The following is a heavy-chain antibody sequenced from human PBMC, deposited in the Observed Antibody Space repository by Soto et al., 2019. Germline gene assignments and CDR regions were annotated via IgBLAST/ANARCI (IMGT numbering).Heavy chain of an antibody. CDR3: ARVFEGDYLEADY. Sequence: VESLKISCKGSGYIFTSYWICWVLEMPGKGLEWMGIIYPGDSGTRYSPSFQGQVTISADKSISTAYLQWSSLKASDTAMYYCARVFEGDYLEADYWGQETLVTVSS. CDR1: GYIFTSYW. V-gene: IGHV5-51*01. D-gene: IGHD4-17*01. CDR2: IYPGDSGT. J-gene: IGHJ4*02.